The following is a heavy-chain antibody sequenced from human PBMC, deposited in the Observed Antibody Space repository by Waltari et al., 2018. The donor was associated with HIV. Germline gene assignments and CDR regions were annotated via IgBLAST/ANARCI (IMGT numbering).Heavy chain of an antibody. CDR3: ARDPLVEHRGILDY. CDR2: IKQDGSEQ. V-gene: IGHV3-7*01. Sequence: EVQLGESGGGLVQPGGSLRLSCAASGFTFSSYWMSWVRQAPGKGLEGVANIKQDGSEQYYVDSVKGRFTSSRDNAKNSLYLQMNSLRAEDTAVYYCARDPLVEHRGILDYWGQGTLVTVSS. D-gene: IGHD1-1*01. CDR1: GFTFSSYW. J-gene: IGHJ4*02.